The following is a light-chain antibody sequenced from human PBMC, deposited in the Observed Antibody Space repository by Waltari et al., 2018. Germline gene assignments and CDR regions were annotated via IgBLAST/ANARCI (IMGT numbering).Light chain of an antibody. CDR1: QNINSW. Sequence: DIQMTQSPSTLSASVGDRVTITCRASQNINSWLAWYQQKPGKAPKLLIYKASSLESGVPSRFSGSGSGTEFTLTISSLQPDDFATYYGQQHSNYWTFGQGTKVEIK. CDR3: QQHSNYWT. J-gene: IGKJ1*01. CDR2: KAS. V-gene: IGKV1-5*03.